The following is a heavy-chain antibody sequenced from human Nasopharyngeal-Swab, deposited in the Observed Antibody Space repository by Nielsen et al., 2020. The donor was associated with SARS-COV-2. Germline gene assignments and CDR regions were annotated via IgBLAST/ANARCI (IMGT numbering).Heavy chain of an antibody. CDR1: GGSISSSSYY. CDR2: IYYSGST. J-gene: IGHJ4*02. CDR3: ARPTARYGFFDY. D-gene: IGHD3-3*01. V-gene: IGHV4-39*01. Sequence: SETLSLICTVSGGSISSSSYYWGWIRQPPGKGLEWIGSIYYSGSTYYNPSLKSRVTISVDTSKNQFSLKLSSVTAADTAVYYCARPTARYGFFDYWGQGTLVTVSS.